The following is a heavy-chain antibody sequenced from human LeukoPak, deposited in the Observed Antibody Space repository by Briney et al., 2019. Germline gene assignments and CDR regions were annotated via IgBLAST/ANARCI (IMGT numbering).Heavy chain of an antibody. CDR2: ISSSSSYI. Sequence: GGSLRLSCAASGFTFSSYSMNWVRQAPGKGLEWVSSISSSSSYIYYADSVKGRFTISRDNAKNSLYLQMNSQRAEDTAVYYCARDLSESYYDSSGYYPFDYWGQGTLVTVSS. V-gene: IGHV3-21*01. CDR3: ARDLSESYYDSSGYYPFDY. D-gene: IGHD3-22*01. CDR1: GFTFSSYS. J-gene: IGHJ4*02.